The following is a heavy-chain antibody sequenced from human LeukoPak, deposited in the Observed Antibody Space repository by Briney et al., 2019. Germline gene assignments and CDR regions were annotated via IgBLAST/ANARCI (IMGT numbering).Heavy chain of an antibody. J-gene: IGHJ4*02. V-gene: IGHV3-7*01. CDR3: ARWGYYGDYDGGMDY. CDR1: GFTFRSYW. D-gene: IGHD4-17*01. CDR2: IKQDGSEK. Sequence: GGSLRLSCAASGFTFRSYWMSWVRQAPGKGLEWVANIKQDGSEKYYVDSVKGRFTISRDNAKNSLYLQTNSLRAEDTAVYYCARWGYYGDYDGGMDYWGQGTLVTVSS.